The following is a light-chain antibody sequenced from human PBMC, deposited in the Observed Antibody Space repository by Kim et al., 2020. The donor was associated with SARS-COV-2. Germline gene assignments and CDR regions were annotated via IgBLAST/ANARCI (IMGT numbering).Light chain of an antibody. CDR3: QSYDSSLSGPV. CDR1: RANIGAGHD. Sequence: QRVNHACPVRRANIGAGHDVHWYQQLPGTAPKLLLYGNSKRPTRVPDRFSGSKSGTSASLAITGLQAEDEADYYCQSYDSSLSGPVFGGGTQLTVL. V-gene: IGLV1-40*01. J-gene: IGLJ2*01. CDR2: GNS.